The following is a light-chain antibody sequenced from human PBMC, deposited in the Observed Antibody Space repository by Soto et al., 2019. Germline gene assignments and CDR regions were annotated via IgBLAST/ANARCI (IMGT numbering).Light chain of an antibody. CDR1: NIGSKS. V-gene: IGLV3-21*04. CDR3: QVWDSSSDLVI. CDR2: YDA. J-gene: IGLJ2*01. Sequence: SYELTQPPSVSVAPGQAASITCGGNNIGSKSVHWYQQKSGQAPVLVIYYDADRPSGIPERFSGSKSENTATLTISRVEAGDEADYYCQVWDSSSDLVIFGGGTKLTV.